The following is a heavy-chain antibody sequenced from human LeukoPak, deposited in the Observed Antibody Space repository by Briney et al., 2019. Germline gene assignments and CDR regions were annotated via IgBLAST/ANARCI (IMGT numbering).Heavy chain of an antibody. CDR1: GFTFSSYG. J-gene: IGHJ6*03. CDR3: AKDRRLLVYYYYYMDV. CDR2: ISYDGSNK. V-gene: IGHV3-30*18. Sequence: GGSLRLSCAASGFTFSSYGMHWVRQAPGKGLEWVAVISYDGSNKYYADSVKGRFTISRDNSKNTLYLQMNSLRAEDTAVYYCAKDRRLLVYYYYYMDVWGKGTTVTVSS. D-gene: IGHD3-22*01.